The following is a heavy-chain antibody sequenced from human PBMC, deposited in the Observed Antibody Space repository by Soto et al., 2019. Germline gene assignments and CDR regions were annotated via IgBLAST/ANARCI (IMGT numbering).Heavy chain of an antibody. CDR2: LDWDDAK. Sequence: ESGPTLVNPTQTLTLTCTFSGFSLSTSGMSVSWIRQPPGKALEWLALLDWDDAKYYSPSLKTRLTISKGTSKNQVVLKMTNMEPVDTATYYCARAFMTTVTALDFWGQGTLGTVSS. CDR3: ARAFMTTVTALDF. V-gene: IGHV2-70*01. J-gene: IGHJ4*02. CDR1: GFSLSTSGMS. D-gene: IGHD4-17*01.